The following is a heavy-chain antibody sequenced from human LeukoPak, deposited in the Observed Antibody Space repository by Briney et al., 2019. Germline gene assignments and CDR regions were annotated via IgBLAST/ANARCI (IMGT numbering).Heavy chain of an antibody. CDR3: ARDIAVAGTDGNYYYYGMDV. CDR1: GGSISSYY. J-gene: IGHJ6*02. V-gene: IGHV4-59*06. CDR2: IYYSGST. Sequence: SETLSLTCTVSGGSISSYYWSWIRQHPGKGLEWIGYIYYSGSTYYNPSLKSRVTISVDTSKNQFSLKLSSVTAADTAVYYCARDIAVAGTDGNYYYYGMDVWGQGTTVTVSS. D-gene: IGHD6-19*01.